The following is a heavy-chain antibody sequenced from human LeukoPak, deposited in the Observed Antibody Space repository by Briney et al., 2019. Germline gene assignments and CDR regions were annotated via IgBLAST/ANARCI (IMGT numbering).Heavy chain of an antibody. CDR2: INHSVST. Sequence: SETLSLTCAVYGGSFSGYYWSWIRQPPGNGREWIGEINHSVSTNYNTSLKSRVTISVDTSKHQFSLTLSSGTAADAAVYYCPRGRYYGSGSYYINSFDPWGQGTLVTVSS. J-gene: IGHJ5*02. D-gene: IGHD3-10*01. CDR1: GGSFSGYY. V-gene: IGHV4-34*01. CDR3: PRGRYYGSGSYYINSFDP.